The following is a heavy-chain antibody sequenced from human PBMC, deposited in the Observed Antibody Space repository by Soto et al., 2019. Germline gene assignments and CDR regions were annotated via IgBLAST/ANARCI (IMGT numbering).Heavy chain of an antibody. D-gene: IGHD6-6*01. CDR2: INHSGST. CDR3: ARGSSIAGLYYGMDV. V-gene: IGHV4-34*01. J-gene: IGHJ6*02. Sequence: SETLSLTCAVYGGSFSGYYWTWIRQPPGTGLEWIGEINHSGSTNYNPSLKSRVTISVDTSKNQFSLKLSSVPAAYMAVYYCARGSSIAGLYYGMDVWGQGTTVTVSS. CDR1: GGSFSGYY.